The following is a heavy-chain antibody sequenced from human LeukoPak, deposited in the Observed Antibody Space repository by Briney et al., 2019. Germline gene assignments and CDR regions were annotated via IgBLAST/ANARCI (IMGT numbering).Heavy chain of an antibody. CDR1: GYSISNGYY. CDR3: ARRHSSGWFYY. Sequence: SETLSLTCTVSGYSISNGYYWDWIRQPPGRGLEWIGNIYRSGSTSYNPSLKSRVTISVDTSKNQFSLKVNSVAAADTAVYYCARRHSSGWFYYWGQGTLVTVSS. D-gene: IGHD6-19*01. CDR2: IYRSGST. J-gene: IGHJ4*02. V-gene: IGHV4-38-2*02.